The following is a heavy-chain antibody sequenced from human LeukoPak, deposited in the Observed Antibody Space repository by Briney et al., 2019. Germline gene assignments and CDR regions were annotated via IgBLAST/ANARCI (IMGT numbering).Heavy chain of an antibody. CDR3: ARGSYDSSGYYLSYYYMDV. D-gene: IGHD3-22*01. CDR1: GYTFTSYA. J-gene: IGHJ6*03. V-gene: IGHV7-4-1*02. CDR2: INTNSGNP. Sequence: ASVTVSCKASGYTFTSYAMNWVRQAPGQGLEWMGWINTNSGNPWYAQGFTGRFVFSLDTSVSTAYLQISSLKAEDTAVYYCARGSYDSSGYYLSYYYMDVWGKGTTVTVSS.